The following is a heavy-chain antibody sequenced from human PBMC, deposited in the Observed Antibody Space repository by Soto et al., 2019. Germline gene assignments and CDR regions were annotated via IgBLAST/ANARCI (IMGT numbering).Heavy chain of an antibody. J-gene: IGHJ4*02. CDR1: GFSFSSYA. Sequence: EVQLLESGGTLVQPGGSLRLSCVVSGFSFSSYAMGWVRQAPGKGLEWVSSISGSGGDTYYGDSVKGRFTISRDNSKNTLYLEANSLTAEDTAVYYCAKHPIVGVVTHYFAHWGQGTLVTVSS. V-gene: IGHV3-23*01. D-gene: IGHD3-3*01. CDR3: AKHPIVGVVTHYFAH. CDR2: ISGSGGDT.